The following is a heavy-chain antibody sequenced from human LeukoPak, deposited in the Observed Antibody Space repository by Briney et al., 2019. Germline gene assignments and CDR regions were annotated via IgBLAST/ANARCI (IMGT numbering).Heavy chain of an antibody. CDR2: ISAYNGNT. Sequence: APVTVSCKASGYTFTSYGISWVRQAPGQGLEWMGWISAYNGNTNYAQKLQGRVTMTTGTSTSTAYMELRSLRSDDTAVYYCARGPSRIVHAVRGMEDWFDPWGQGTLVTVSS. CDR1: GYTFTSYG. J-gene: IGHJ5*02. CDR3: ARGPSRIVHAVRGMEDWFDP. V-gene: IGHV1-18*01. D-gene: IGHD1-26*01.